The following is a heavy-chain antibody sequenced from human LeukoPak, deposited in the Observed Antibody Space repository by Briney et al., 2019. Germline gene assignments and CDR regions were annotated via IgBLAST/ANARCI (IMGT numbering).Heavy chain of an antibody. Sequence: GGSLRLACAASGFAFSSYGMSWVRQAPGKGLEWVSVIYSGGSTYYADSVKGRFTISRDNSKNTLYLQMNSLRAEDTAVYYCARDLGDFWSGYYTDYWGQGTLVTVSS. D-gene: IGHD3-3*01. CDR1: GFAFSSYG. J-gene: IGHJ4*02. CDR2: IYSGGST. V-gene: IGHV3-66*01. CDR3: ARDLGDFWSGYYTDY.